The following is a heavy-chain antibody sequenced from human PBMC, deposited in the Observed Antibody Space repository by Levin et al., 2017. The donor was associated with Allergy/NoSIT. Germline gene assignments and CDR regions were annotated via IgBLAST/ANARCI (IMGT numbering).Heavy chain of an antibody. CDR3: ASSGYYDSSGYYPWVHQPQYYFDY. Sequence: LSLTCAASGFTFSDYYMSWIRQAPGKGLEWVSYISSSGSTIYYADSVKGRFTISRDNAKNSLYLQMNSLRAEDTAVYYCASSGYYDSSGYYPWVHQPQYYFDYWGQGTLVTVSS. CDR1: GFTFSDYY. D-gene: IGHD3-22*01. CDR2: ISSSGSTI. V-gene: IGHV3-11*01. J-gene: IGHJ4*02.